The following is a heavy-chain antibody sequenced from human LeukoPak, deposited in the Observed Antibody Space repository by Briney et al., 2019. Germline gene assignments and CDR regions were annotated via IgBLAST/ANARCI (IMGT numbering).Heavy chain of an antibody. V-gene: IGHV3-20*04. D-gene: IGHD1-1*01. Sequence: GGSLRLSCAASGFTFDDYGMSWVRQAPGKGLEWVSGINWNGGSTGYADSVKGRFTISRDNAKNSLYLQMNSLRVEDTAVYYCARCTTGRTFGSLREIKRSREIDYWGQGTLVTVSS. J-gene: IGHJ4*02. CDR3: ARCTTGRTFGSLREIKRSREIDY. CDR1: GFTFDDYG. CDR2: INWNGGST.